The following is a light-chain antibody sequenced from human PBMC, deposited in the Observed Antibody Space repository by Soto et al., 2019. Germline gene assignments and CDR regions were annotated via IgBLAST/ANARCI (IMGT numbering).Light chain of an antibody. CDR1: SSNIGAGFD. V-gene: IGLV1-40*01. Sequence: QSVLTQPPSVSGAPGQRVTISCTGTSSNIGAGFDVQWYQQLPGTAPRLLIYANRNRPSGVPDRFSGSKSGTSASLAITGLQAEDEADYYCQSCDTSLSGSVFGGGTKVTVL. CDR2: ANR. J-gene: IGLJ3*02. CDR3: QSCDTSLSGSV.